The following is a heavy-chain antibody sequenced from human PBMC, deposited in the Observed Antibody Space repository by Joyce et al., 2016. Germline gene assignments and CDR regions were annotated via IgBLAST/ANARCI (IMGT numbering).Heavy chain of an antibody. V-gene: IGHV3-30*18. J-gene: IGHJ4*02. D-gene: IGHD6-25*01. CDR3: VKILTATYSSGWFLDY. CDR1: GLTLSNYG. CDR2: ISYDGIYK. Sequence: QVQLVESGGGVVQPGRSLRLSCAASGLTLSNYGVHWVRQAQGKGLEWVAVISYDGIYKYYADSVKGRFTISRDNSKNTVFLEMNSLRTEVTAVYYCVKILTATYSSGWFLDYWGQGTLVTVSS.